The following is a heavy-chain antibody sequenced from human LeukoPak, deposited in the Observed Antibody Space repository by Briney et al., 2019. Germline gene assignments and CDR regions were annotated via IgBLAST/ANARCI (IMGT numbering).Heavy chain of an antibody. J-gene: IGHJ6*03. Sequence: SETLSLTCTVSGGSISSYYWSWVRQPAGKGLEWIGRIYTSGSTNYNPSLKSRVTISVDTSKNQFSLKLSSVTAADTAVYYCARDLVHRYCSSTSCSYYYYMDVWGKGTTVTVSS. CDR1: GGSISSYY. D-gene: IGHD2-2*01. CDR3: ARDLVHRYCSSTSCSYYYYMDV. V-gene: IGHV4-4*07. CDR2: IYTSGST.